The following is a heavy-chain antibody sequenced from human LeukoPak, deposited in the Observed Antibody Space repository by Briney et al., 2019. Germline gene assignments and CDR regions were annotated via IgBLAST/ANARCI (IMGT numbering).Heavy chain of an antibody. CDR3: AREREGGLTTVVTSYYFDY. CDR2: ISAYNGNT. CDR1: GGTFSSYG. J-gene: IGHJ4*02. Sequence: ASVKVSCKASGGTFSSYGISWVRQAPGQGLEWMGWISAYNGNTNYAQKLQGRVTMTTDTSTSTAYMELRSLRSDDTAVYYCAREREGGLTTVVTSYYFDYWGQGTLVTVSS. V-gene: IGHV1-18*01. D-gene: IGHD4-23*01.